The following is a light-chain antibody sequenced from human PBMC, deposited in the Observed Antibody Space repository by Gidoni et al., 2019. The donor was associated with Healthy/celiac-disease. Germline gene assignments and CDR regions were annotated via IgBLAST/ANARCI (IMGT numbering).Light chain of an antibody. J-gene: IGKJ1*01. CDR2: DAS. V-gene: IGKV3-11*01. CDR1: QSVSSY. Sequence: LTQSPATLSLSTGERATLSCRASQSVSSYLAWYQQKPGQAPRLLIYDASNRATGIPARFSGSGSGTDFTLTISSLEPEDFAVYYCQQRSNWPPSWTFGQGTKVEIK. CDR3: QQRSNWPPSWT.